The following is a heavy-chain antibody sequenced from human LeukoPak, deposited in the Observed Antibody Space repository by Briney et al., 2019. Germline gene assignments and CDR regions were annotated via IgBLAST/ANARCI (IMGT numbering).Heavy chain of an antibody. V-gene: IGHV3-23*01. D-gene: IGHD3-22*01. CDR3: AKDRTHRRYYDSTGYYNQYDY. CDR1: EFIFINFA. CDR2: ISGNAAAT. Sequence: PGGSLRVSCVAVEFIFINFAMSWVRQAPGKGLEWVSTISGNAAATYYGDSVKGRFTISRDNSRNTLYLQMNSLRAEDTAIYYCAKDRTHRRYYDSTGYYNQYDYWGQGALVTVSS. J-gene: IGHJ4*02.